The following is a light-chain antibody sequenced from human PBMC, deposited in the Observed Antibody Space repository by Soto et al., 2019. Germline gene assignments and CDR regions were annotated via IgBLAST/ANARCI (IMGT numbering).Light chain of an antibody. Sequence: DIQMTQSPSTLSASVGDRVTITCRASQSISSWLAWYQQKSGKAPKLLIYKASNLESALPSRFSGSGSGTEFTLTISSLQPDDFATYYCQQYNSYSWTFGQGTKVEIK. J-gene: IGKJ1*01. CDR1: QSISSW. CDR2: KAS. CDR3: QQYNSYSWT. V-gene: IGKV1-5*03.